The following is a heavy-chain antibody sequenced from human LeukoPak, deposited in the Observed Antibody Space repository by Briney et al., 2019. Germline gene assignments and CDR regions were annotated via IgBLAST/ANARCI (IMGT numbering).Heavy chain of an antibody. J-gene: IGHJ4*02. D-gene: IGHD4-11*01. Sequence: ASVKVSCKASGYTFTSYDINWVRQATGQGLEWMGWMNPKSGNTGYAEKFQGRVTMTRNTSESTAYMELSSLRSDDTAVYFCTRAPQLLLEYNSNWYYFDFWGQGTLVTVSS. CDR3: TRAPQLLLEYNSNWYYFDF. CDR1: GYTFTSYD. CDR2: MNPKSGNT. V-gene: IGHV1-8*01.